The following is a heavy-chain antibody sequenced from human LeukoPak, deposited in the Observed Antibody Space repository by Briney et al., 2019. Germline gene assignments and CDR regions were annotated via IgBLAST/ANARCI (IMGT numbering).Heavy chain of an antibody. CDR1: VFIFSNYA. D-gene: IGHD5-24*01. CDR3: AKVQEMDTILPLFLD. V-gene: IGHV3-23*01. J-gene: IGHJ4*02. Sequence: GGSLRLSCGVSVFIFSNYAMLWVRQAPGKGLEWVSAISGSGGTTFYADSVKGRFTISRDNSKNTLYLQVNSLRAADTAIYYCAKVQEMDTILPLFLDGGQGTLVTVSS. CDR2: ISGSGGTT.